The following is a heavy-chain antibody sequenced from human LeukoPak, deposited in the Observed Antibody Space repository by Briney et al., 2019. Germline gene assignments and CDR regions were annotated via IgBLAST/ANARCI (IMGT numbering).Heavy chain of an antibody. CDR1: GFTFSSYA. V-gene: IGHV3-23*01. Sequence: GGSLRLSRAASGFTFSSYAMSWVRQAPGKGLEWVSAISGSGGSTYYADSVKGRFTISRDNSKNTLYLQMNSLRAEDTAVYYCAKDPPGYSSGWYYFDYWGQGTLVTVSS. D-gene: IGHD6-19*01. CDR3: AKDPPGYSSGWYYFDY. J-gene: IGHJ4*02. CDR2: ISGSGGST.